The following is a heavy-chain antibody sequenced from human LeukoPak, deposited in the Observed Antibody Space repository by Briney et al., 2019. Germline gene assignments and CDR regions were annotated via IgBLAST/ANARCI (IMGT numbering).Heavy chain of an antibody. V-gene: IGHV3-23*01. CDR3: AKDGAVAGTRYFDY. J-gene: IGHJ4*02. Sequence: GGSLRLSCAASGFTFSSYAMSWVRQAPGKGLEWVPAISGSGGSTYYADSVKGRFTISRDNSKNTLYLQMNSLRAEDTAVYYCAKDGAVAGTRYFDYWGQGTLVTVSS. CDR1: GFTFSSYA. D-gene: IGHD6-19*01. CDR2: ISGSGGST.